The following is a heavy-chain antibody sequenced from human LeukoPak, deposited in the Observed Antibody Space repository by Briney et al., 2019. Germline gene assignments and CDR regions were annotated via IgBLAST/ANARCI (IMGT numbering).Heavy chain of an antibody. D-gene: IGHD5-18*01. CDR3: ASYGYHSATNEPY. V-gene: IGHV1-69*02. Sequence: SVKVSCKASGYTFTGYYMHWVRQAPGQGLEWMGRIIPILGIANYAQKFQGRVTITADKSTSTAYMELSSLRSEDTAVYYCASYGYHSATNEPYWGQGTLVTVSS. CDR2: IIPILGIA. CDR1: GYTFTGYY. J-gene: IGHJ4*02.